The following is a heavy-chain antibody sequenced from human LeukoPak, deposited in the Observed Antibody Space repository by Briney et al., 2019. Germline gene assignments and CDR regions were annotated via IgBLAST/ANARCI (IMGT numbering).Heavy chain of an antibody. J-gene: IGHJ5*02. D-gene: IGHD3-3*01. CDR2: IYTSGST. V-gene: IGHV4-4*07. Sequence: PSETLSLTCTVSGGSISSYYWSWIRQPAGKGLEWIGRIYTSGSTNYNPSLKSRVTMSVDTSKNQFSLKLSSVTAADTAVYYCARVAGGSIFGVVIQRGWFDPWGQGTLVTVSS. CDR1: GGSISSYY. CDR3: ARVAGGSIFGVVIQRGWFDP.